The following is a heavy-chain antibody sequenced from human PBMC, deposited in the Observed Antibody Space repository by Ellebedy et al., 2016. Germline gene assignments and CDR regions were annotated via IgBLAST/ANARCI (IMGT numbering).Heavy chain of an antibody. CDR1: GGSISSGDYY. CDR3: ARDSFERAAIDY. CDR2: IYYSGST. Sequence: SETLSLTXTVSGGSISSGDYYWSWIRQPPGKGLEWIGYIYYSGSTYYNPSLKSRVTISVDTSKNQFSLKLSSVTAADTAVYYCARDSFERAAIDYWGQGTLVTVSS. V-gene: IGHV4-30-4*01. J-gene: IGHJ4*02. D-gene: IGHD3-9*01.